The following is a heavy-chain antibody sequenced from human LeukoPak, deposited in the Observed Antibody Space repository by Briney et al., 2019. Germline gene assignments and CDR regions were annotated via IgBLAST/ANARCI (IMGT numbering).Heavy chain of an antibody. CDR2: IYYSGST. Sequence: SETLSLTCTVSGGSISSYYWSWIRQPPGKGLEWIGYIYYSGSTNYNPSLKSRVTISVDTSKNQFSLKLSSVTAADTAVYYCARARFDYGDYEYDYWGRGTLVTVSS. CDR3: ARARFDYGDYEYDY. CDR1: GGSISSYY. J-gene: IGHJ4*02. D-gene: IGHD4-17*01. V-gene: IGHV4-59*01.